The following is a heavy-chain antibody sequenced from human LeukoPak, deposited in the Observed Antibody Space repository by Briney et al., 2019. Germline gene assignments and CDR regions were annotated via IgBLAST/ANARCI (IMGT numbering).Heavy chain of an antibody. V-gene: IGHV3-21*01. CDR1: GFTFSRYS. Sequence: GGSLRLSCAASGFTFSRYSINWVRQAPGKGLEWVSSISSSSSYIYYADSVKGRFTISRDNAKNSLYLQMNSLRAEDTAVYYCARVAKNWFDPWGQGTLVTVSS. J-gene: IGHJ5*02. CDR2: ISSSSSYI. CDR3: ARVAKNWFDP.